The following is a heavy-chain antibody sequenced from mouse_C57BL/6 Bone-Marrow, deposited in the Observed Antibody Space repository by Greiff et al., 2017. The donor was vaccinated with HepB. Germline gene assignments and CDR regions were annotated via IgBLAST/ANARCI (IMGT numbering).Heavy chain of an antibody. CDR1: GYTFTSYT. J-gene: IGHJ2*01. CDR2: INPGSGYT. V-gene: IGHV1-4*01. CDR3: ARKYYACYFDY. D-gene: IGHD1-1*01. Sequence: QVQLQQSGAELARPGASVTMSCKASGYTFTSYTMHWVKQRPGQGLEWIGAINPGSGYTKYNQKFKDKATLTADKSSSTAYMQLSSLTSEDSAVYDCARKYYACYFDYGGRGTTLTVSA.